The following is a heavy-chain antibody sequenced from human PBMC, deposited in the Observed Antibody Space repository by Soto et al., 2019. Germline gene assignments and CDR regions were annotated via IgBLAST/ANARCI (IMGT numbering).Heavy chain of an antibody. CDR1: GGSISSGGYY. D-gene: IGHD3-22*01. V-gene: IGHV4-31*03. J-gene: IGHJ5*02. Sequence: SETLSLTCTVSGGSISSGGYYWSWIRQHPGKGLEWIGYIYYSGSTYYNPSLKSRVTITVDTSKNQFSLKLSSVTAADTAVYYCARVGRRYYDSSGQNWFDPWGQGTLVTVSS. CDR3: ARVGRRYYDSSGQNWFDP. CDR2: IYYSGST.